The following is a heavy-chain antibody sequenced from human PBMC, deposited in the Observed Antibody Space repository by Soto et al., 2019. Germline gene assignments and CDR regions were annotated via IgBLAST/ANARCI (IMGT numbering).Heavy chain of an antibody. CDR2: ISSSSSYI. CDR3: ARAWVGYDSSGYYSSTYYYGMDV. V-gene: IGHV3-21*01. CDR1: RFTFSSYS. D-gene: IGHD3-22*01. J-gene: IGHJ6*02. Sequence: EGSLRLSCAASRFTFSSYSMNWVRQAPGKGLEWVSSISSSSSYIYYADSVKGRFAISRDNAKNSLYLQMNSLRAEDTAVYYCARAWVGYDSSGYYSSTYYYGMDVWGQGTTVTVSS.